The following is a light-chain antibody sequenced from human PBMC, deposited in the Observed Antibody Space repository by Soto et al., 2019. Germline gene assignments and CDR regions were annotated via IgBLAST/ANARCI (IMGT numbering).Light chain of an antibody. CDR1: SSDIGNYDF. V-gene: IGLV2-23*01. CDR3: CSYAGSYTWV. CDR2: EDS. Sequence: QSALTQPASVSGSPGQSITISCTGTSSDIGNYDFVSWYQQHPGKAPKLMIHEDSKRPSGVSNRFSGSKSGNTASLTISGLRTEDEADYYCCSYAGSYTWVFGGGTKLTVL. J-gene: IGLJ3*02.